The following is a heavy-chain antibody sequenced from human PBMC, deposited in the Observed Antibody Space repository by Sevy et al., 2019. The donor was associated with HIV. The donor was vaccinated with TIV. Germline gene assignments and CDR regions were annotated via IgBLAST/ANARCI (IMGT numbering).Heavy chain of an antibody. CDR3: ARGGMTMIVANVRHYYGMDV. CDR1: GFTFSDYY. J-gene: IGHJ6*02. D-gene: IGHD3-22*01. V-gene: IGHV3-11*01. CDR2: ISSSGSTI. Sequence: GGSLRLSCAASGFTFSDYYMSWIRQAPGKGLEWVSYISSSGSTIYYADSVKGRFTISRDNAKNSLYLQMNSLRAEDTAVYYCARGGMTMIVANVRHYYGMDVWGQGTTVTVSS.